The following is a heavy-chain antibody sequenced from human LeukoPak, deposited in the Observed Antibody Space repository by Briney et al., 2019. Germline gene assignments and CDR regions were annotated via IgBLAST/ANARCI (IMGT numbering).Heavy chain of an antibody. Sequence: GGSLRLSCAASGFTFSSYAMSWVRQAPGKGLEWVSAISGSGGSTYYADSVKGRFTITRDNARNSLYLQMNSLRAEDTAVYYCAREGYYSHGMDVWGQGTTVTVSS. CDR1: GFTFSSYA. CDR2: ISGSGGST. CDR3: AREGYYSHGMDV. J-gene: IGHJ6*02. V-gene: IGHV3-23*01.